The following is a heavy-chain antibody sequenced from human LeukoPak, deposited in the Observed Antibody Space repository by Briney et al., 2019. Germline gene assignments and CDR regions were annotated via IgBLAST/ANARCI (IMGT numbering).Heavy chain of an antibody. Sequence: GGSLRLSCAASGFTFSSYSMNWVRQAPGKGLEWVSAISGSGGSTYYADSVKGRFTISRDNSKNTLYLQMNSLRAEDTAVYYCAKDRGYYDSSGEDAFDIWGQGTMVTVSS. CDR3: AKDRGYYDSSGEDAFDI. V-gene: IGHV3-23*01. D-gene: IGHD3-22*01. J-gene: IGHJ3*02. CDR1: GFTFSSYS. CDR2: ISGSGGST.